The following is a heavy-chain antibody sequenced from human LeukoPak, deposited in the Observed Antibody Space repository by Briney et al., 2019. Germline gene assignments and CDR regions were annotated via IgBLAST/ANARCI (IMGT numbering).Heavy chain of an antibody. CDR3: ARAGSFDFEYFVLDFSAEEVCDAFDI. D-gene: IGHD3-9*01. CDR1: GGTFSSYA. J-gene: IGHJ3*02. V-gene: IGHV1-69*01. Sequence: GSSVKVSCKASGGTFSSYAISWAREAPGQGLEWMGGIIPIFGTANYAQKLQGRITITADESTSTAYMELSSLRSEDTAVYYCARAGSFDFEYFVLDFSAEEVCDAFDICGQGKLVTVSS. CDR2: IIPIFGTA.